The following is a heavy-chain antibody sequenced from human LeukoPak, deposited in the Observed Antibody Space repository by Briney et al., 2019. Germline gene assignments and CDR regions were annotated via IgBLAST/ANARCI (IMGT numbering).Heavy chain of an antibody. D-gene: IGHD2-21*02. CDR3: AKDGLAYCGGDCYSRLGSYFDY. CDR1: GFTFSSHA. J-gene: IGHJ4*02. CDR2: ISTDGRDK. V-gene: IGHV3-30*18. Sequence: GGSLRLSCAASGFTFSSHAMHWVRQAPGKGLEWVAVISTDGRDKHHADSVKGRFTISRDNSKNTLYLQMNSLRAEDTAVYYCAKDGLAYCGGDCYSRLGSYFDYWGQGTLVTVSS.